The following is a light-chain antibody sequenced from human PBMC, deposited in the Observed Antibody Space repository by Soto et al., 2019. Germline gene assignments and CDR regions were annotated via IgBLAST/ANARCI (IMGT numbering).Light chain of an antibody. CDR1: QGIRND. CDR2: LAS. CDR3: QQRSNWLTWT. J-gene: IGKJ1*01. V-gene: IGKV1-17*01. Sequence: DIQMTRSPSSLSASGVDRVTRTCRGSQGIRNDLGWYQQRPGKAPKRLIYLASSLQSGVPSRFSGSGSGTDFTLTISSLEPEHFAVYYCQQRSNWLTWTFGQGTKVDIK.